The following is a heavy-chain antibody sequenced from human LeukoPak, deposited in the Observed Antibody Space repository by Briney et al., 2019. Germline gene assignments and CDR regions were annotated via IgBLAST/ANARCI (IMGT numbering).Heavy chain of an antibody. J-gene: IGHJ4*02. V-gene: IGHV3-20*04. CDR2: INWNGGST. Sequence: GGSLRLSCAASGFTFDDYGMSWVRQAPGKGLEWVSGINWNGGSTGYADSVKGRFTTSRDNAKKSLFLQMNSLRAEDTAVYYCARDSRRSFDYWGQGTLVTVSS. CDR3: ARDSRRSFDY. CDR1: GFTFDDYG.